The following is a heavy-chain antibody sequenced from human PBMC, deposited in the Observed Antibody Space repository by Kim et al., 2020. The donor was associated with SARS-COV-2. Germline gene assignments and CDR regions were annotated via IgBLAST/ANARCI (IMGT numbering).Heavy chain of an antibody. CDR1: GGSVSSGSYY. Sequence: SETLSLTCTVSGGSVSSGSYYWSWIRQPPGKGLEWIGYIYYSGSTNYNPSLKSRVTISVDTSKNQFSLKLSSVTAADTAVYYCARETVQLERQYYFDYWGQGTLVTVSS. J-gene: IGHJ4*02. D-gene: IGHD1-1*01. V-gene: IGHV4-61*01. CDR3: ARETVQLERQYYFDY. CDR2: IYYSGST.